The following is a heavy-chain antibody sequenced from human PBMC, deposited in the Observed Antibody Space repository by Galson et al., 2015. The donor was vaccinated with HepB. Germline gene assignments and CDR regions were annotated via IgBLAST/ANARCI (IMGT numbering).Heavy chain of an antibody. Sequence: SVKVSCKASGYTFTGYYMHWVRRAPGQGLEWMGWINPNSGGTNYGQKFQGRVTMTRDTSTSTAYMELRSLRSDDTAVYYCAREWRGYSGYDRGFDYWGQGTLVTVSS. CDR3: AREWRGYSGYDRGFDY. CDR1: GYTFTGYY. J-gene: IGHJ4*02. CDR2: INPNSGGT. D-gene: IGHD5-12*01. V-gene: IGHV1-2*02.